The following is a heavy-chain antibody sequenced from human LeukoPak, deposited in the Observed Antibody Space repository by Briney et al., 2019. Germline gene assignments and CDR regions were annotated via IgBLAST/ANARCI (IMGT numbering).Heavy chain of an antibody. V-gene: IGHV3-21*01. Sequence: GGSLRLSCAASGFTFSSYSMNWVRQAPGKGLEWVSSISSSTSYIYYADSVKGRFTISRDNAKNTLYLQMNSLRAEDTAVYYCARDRDGGKPAEFDPWGQGSLVIVSS. D-gene: IGHD4-23*01. CDR3: ARDRDGGKPAEFDP. CDR2: ISSSTSYI. CDR1: GFTFSSYS. J-gene: IGHJ5*02.